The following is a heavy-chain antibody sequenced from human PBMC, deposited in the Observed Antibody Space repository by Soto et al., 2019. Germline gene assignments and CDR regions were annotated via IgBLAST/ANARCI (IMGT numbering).Heavy chain of an antibody. CDR2: INPNSGGT. J-gene: IGHJ5*02. CDR3: ARGRHYSNYQNWFDP. D-gene: IGHD4-4*01. V-gene: IGHV1-2*04. CDR1: GYTFTGYY. Sequence: GASVKVSCKASGYTFTGYYMHWVQQAPGQGLEWMGWINPNSGGTNYAQKFQGWVTMTRDTSISTAYTELSRLRSDDTAVYYCARGRHYSNYQNWFDPWGQGTLVTVS.